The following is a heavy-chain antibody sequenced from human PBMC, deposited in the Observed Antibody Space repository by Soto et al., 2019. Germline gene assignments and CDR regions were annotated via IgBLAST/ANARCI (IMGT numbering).Heavy chain of an antibody. D-gene: IGHD5-12*01. V-gene: IGHV4-31*03. CDR2: IYYSGST. CDR1: GGSISSGGYY. J-gene: IGHJ6*02. CDR3: ARQRGYSGYDVTTYYYYYYGMDV. Sequence: PSETLSLTCTVSGGSISSGGYYWSWIRQHPGRGLEWIGYIYYSGSTYYNPSLKSRVTISVDTSKNQFSLKLSSVTAADTAVYYCARQRGYSGYDVTTYYYYYYGMDVWGQGTTVTV.